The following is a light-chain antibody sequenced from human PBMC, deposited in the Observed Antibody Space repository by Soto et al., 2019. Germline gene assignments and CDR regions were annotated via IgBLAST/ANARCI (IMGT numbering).Light chain of an antibody. V-gene: IGKV1-39*01. J-gene: IGKJ1*01. Sequence: DIQMTQSPSSLSASVGDRVTITCRASQSIGSFLNWYQQKPGKAPKVLISAASRLQSGVPSRFTCSGSGAEFTLTISSLQLEDFATYYCQQSYSTLRWTFGQGTKVEIK. CDR2: AAS. CDR1: QSIGSF. CDR3: QQSYSTLRWT.